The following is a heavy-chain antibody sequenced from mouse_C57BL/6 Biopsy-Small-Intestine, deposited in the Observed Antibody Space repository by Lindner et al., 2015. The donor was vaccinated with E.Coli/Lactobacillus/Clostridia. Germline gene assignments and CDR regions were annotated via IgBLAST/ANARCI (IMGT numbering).Heavy chain of an antibody. D-gene: IGHD1-1*01. V-gene: IGHV1-82*01. J-gene: IGHJ1*03. Sequence: VQLQESGSELVKPGASVKISCKASGYAFSSSWMNWVKQRPGKGLEWIGRIYPGDGDTDYNGKFKGKATLTADKSSSTAYMQLSSLTSEDSAVYFCARSGNYYGTGRDYFDVWATGTTVTVSS. CDR3: ARSGNYYGTGRDYFDV. CDR1: GYAFSSSW. CDR2: IYPGDGDT.